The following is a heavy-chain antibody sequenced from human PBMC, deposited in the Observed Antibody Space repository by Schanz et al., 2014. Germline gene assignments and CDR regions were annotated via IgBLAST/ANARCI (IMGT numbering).Heavy chain of an antibody. J-gene: IGHJ6*02. CDR2: ISWSSSTI. Sequence: EAQLVESGGALVEPGGSLRLSCEASGFTFTGYSMNWVRQTPGKGLEWVAYISWSSSTIYYADSVKGRFTTSRDNAKNSLYLQMNSLRDEDTAVYYCARDHPHRGVTGYYNDVWGQGTSVTVSS. CDR3: ARDHPHRGVTGYYNDV. V-gene: IGHV3-48*02. D-gene: IGHD3-9*01. CDR1: GFTFTGYS.